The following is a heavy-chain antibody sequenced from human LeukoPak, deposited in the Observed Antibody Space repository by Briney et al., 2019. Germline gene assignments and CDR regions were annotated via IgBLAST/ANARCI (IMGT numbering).Heavy chain of an antibody. D-gene: IGHD6-13*01. Sequence: SETLSLTCTVSGGSISSSSYYWGWIRQPPGKGLEWIGSIYYSGSTYYNPSLKSRVTISVDTSKNQSSLKLSSVAAADTAVYYCASSIAAAAILFDYWGQGTLVTVSS. CDR2: IYYSGST. CDR3: ASSIAAAAILFDY. J-gene: IGHJ4*02. CDR1: GGSISSSSYY. V-gene: IGHV4-39*01.